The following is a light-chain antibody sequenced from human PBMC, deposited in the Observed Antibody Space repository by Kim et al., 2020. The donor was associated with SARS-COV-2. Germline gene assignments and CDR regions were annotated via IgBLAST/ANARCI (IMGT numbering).Light chain of an antibody. J-gene: IGKJ5*01. V-gene: IGKV3-11*01. CDR1: PSVSSY. Sequence: SQGERATLSCRASPSVSSYLAWYQQKPGQPPRLLIYDASNRATGIPARFSGSGSGTDFALTISSLEPEDFAVYYCQQRSNWPPITFGQGTRLEIK. CDR3: QQRSNWPPIT. CDR2: DAS.